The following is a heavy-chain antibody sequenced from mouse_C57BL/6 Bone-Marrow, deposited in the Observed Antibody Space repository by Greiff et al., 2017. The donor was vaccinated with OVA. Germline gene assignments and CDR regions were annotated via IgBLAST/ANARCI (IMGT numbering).Heavy chain of an antibody. CDR2: INPNNGGT. Sequence: EVQLQQSGPELVKPGASVKISCKASGYTFTDYYMNWVKQSHGKSLEWIGDINPNNGGTSYNQKFKGKATLTVDKSSSTAYMELRSLTSEDSAVYYCARWGTTVVRAMDYWGQGTSVTVSS. J-gene: IGHJ4*01. V-gene: IGHV1-26*01. CDR1: GYTFTDYY. CDR3: ARWGTTVVRAMDY. D-gene: IGHD1-1*01.